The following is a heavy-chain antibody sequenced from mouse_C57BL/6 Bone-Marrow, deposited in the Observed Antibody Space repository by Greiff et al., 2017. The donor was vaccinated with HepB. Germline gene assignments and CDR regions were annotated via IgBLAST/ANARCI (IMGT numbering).Heavy chain of an antibody. D-gene: IGHD1-1*01. V-gene: IGHV6-3*01. CDR1: GFTFSNYW. Sequence: EVMLVESGGGLVQPGGSMKLSCVASGFTFSNYWMNWVRQSPEKGLEWVAQIRLKSDNYATHYAESVKGRFTISRDDSKSSVYLQMNNLRAEDTGIYYCTDGSSYGFAYWGQGTLVTVSA. J-gene: IGHJ3*01. CDR3: TDGSSYGFAY. CDR2: IRLKSDNYAT.